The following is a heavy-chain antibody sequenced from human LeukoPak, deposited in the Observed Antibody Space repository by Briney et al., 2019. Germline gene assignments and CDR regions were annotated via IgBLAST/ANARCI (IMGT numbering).Heavy chain of an antibody. CDR1: GYTFTGYY. CDR3: AKEYCSSTSCYRDY. Sequence: ASVKVSCKASGYTFTGYYMHWVRQAPGQGPEWMGWINPNSGGTNYAQKFQGRVTMTRDTSISTAYMELSRLRSDDTAVYYCAKEYCSSTSCYRDYWGQGTLVTVSS. J-gene: IGHJ4*02. V-gene: IGHV1-2*02. CDR2: INPNSGGT. D-gene: IGHD2-2*02.